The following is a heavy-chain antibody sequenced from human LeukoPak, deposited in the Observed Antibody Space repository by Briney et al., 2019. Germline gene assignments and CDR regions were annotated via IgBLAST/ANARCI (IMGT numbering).Heavy chain of an antibody. V-gene: IGHV3-21*04. CDR1: GFTFSSYS. D-gene: IGHD6-13*01. J-gene: IGHJ4*02. CDR2: ISSSSSYI. Sequence: GGSLRLSCAASGFTFSSYSMSWVRQAPGKGLEWVSSISSSSSYIYYADSVKGRFTISRDSAKNSLYLQMNSLRAEDTAVYYCARGGIAAAGTRDYWGQGTLVTVSS. CDR3: ARGGIAAAGTRDY.